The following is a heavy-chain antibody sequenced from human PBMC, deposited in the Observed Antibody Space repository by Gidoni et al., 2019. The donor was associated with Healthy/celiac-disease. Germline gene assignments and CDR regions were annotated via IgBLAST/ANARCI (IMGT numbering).Heavy chain of an antibody. V-gene: IGHV4-34*01. J-gene: IGHJ6*03. D-gene: IGHD4-17*01. CDR3: AREADYGDYFSYYYYMAV. Sequence: QVQLQQLGAGLLKPSETLSLTCAVYGGSFSGYYWSWISQPPGKGLEWIGEIKHSGSTNYNPSLKSRVTISVDTSKNQFSLKLSSVTAADTAVYYCAREADYGDYFSYYYYMAVWGKGTTVTVSS. CDR1: GGSFSGYY. CDR2: IKHSGST.